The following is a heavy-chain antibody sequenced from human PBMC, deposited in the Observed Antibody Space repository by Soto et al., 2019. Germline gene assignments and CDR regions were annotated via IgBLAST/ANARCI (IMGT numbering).Heavy chain of an antibody. CDR1: GWTYSNSP. D-gene: IGHD3-10*01. CDR3: AKDRGFGVASATHDS. V-gene: IGHV3-23*01. J-gene: IGHJ4*02. CDR2: ISGSGDT. Sequence: WRSLRLSCAACGWTYSNSPMTCFRQAPGKGLEWVAGISGSGDTYYADSVKGRFTISRDNSKNTVYLQMNSLRAEDTAIYFCAKDRGFGVASATHDSWGQGTLVTVST.